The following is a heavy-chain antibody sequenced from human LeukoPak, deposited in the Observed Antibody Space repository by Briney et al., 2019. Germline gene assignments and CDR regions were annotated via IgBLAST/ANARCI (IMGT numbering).Heavy chain of an antibody. Sequence: GASVKVSCKASGYTFTGYYMHWVRQAPGQGLEWMGRINPNSGGTNYAQKFQGRVTMIRDTSISTAYMEMSRLRSDDTAVYYCARASHYDYVWGSYLNYYYYMDVWGKGTTVTVSS. V-gene: IGHV1-2*06. D-gene: IGHD3-16*02. CDR2: INPNSGGT. CDR3: ARASHYDYVWGSYLNYYYYMDV. J-gene: IGHJ6*03. CDR1: GYTFTGYY.